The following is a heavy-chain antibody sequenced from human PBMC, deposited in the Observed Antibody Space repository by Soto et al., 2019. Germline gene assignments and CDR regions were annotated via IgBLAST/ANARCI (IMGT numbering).Heavy chain of an antibody. J-gene: IGHJ5*01. Sequence: GGSLRLSCAASGFTFSSDSMGWVRQAPGKGLEWVSSISSSGSFMNYADSVKGRFTISRDNAKNSLYLQMSSLKDEDTAVYYCARDPPTGTTLDWFDSWGQGTLVTVSS. CDR2: ISSSGSFM. D-gene: IGHD1-7*01. V-gene: IGHV3-21*01. CDR1: GFTFSSDS. CDR3: ARDPPTGTTLDWFDS.